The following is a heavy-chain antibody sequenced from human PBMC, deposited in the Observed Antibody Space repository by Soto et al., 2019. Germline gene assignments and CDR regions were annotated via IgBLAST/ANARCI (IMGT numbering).Heavy chain of an antibody. V-gene: IGHV3-9*01. CDR2: ISWNSGRK. CDR3: VKGVDGVVPTAVIGTWLDP. Sequence: GGSLRLSCAASGFTFDDYAMYWVRQAPGKGLEWVSGISWNSGRKGYADSVKGRFTISRDNAKDSLYLQMNSLRPEDTALYYCVKGVDGVVPTAVIGTWLDPWGQGTLVTVSS. D-gene: IGHD2-2*01. CDR1: GFTFDDYA. J-gene: IGHJ5*02.